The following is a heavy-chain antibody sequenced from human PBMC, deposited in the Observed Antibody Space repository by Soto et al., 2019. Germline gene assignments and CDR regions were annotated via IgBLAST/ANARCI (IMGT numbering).Heavy chain of an antibody. Sequence: QVQLVQSGAEVKKPGSSVKVSCKASGGTFSSYAISWVRQAPGQGLEWMGGIIPIFGTANYAQKFQGRVTITADESTSTAYMELSSLRSEDTAVYYCARQLLDYGGNSGVGHLWYFDLWGRGTLVTVSS. V-gene: IGHV1-69*12. CDR3: ARQLLDYGGNSGVGHLWYFDL. CDR1: GGTFSSYA. J-gene: IGHJ2*01. D-gene: IGHD4-17*01. CDR2: IIPIFGTA.